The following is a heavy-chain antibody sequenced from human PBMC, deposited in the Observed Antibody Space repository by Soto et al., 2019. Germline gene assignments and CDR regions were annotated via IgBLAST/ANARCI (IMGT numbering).Heavy chain of an antibody. Sequence: GGSLRLSCAASGFTVSSNYMSWVRQAPGKGLEWVSVIYSGGSTYYADSVKGRFTISRDNSKNTLYLQMNSLRAEDTAVYYCARDRRSGKYYFDYWGQGTLVTVSS. CDR1: GFTVSSNY. D-gene: IGHD3-10*01. CDR3: ARDRRSGKYYFDY. J-gene: IGHJ4*02. V-gene: IGHV3-66*01. CDR2: IYSGGST.